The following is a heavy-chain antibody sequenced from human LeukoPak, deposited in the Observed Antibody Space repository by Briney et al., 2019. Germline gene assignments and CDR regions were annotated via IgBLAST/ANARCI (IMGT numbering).Heavy chain of an antibody. CDR2: ISSDGSNK. V-gene: IGHV3-30-3*01. J-gene: IGHJ4*02. CDR1: GFTFSSYA. Sequence: PGGSLRLSCAASGFTFSSYAMHWVRQAPGKGLEWVAVISSDGSNKYYADSVKGRFTISRDNSKNTLYLQMNSLRAEDTAVYYCARDGSMYYYDSSGYYDYFDYWGQGTLVTVSS. CDR3: ARDGSMYYYDSSGYYDYFDY. D-gene: IGHD3-22*01.